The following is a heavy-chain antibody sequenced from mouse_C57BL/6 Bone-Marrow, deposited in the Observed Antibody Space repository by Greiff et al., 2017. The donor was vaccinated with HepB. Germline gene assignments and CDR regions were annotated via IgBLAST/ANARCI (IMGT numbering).Heavy chain of an antibody. CDR1: GYTFTSYW. CDR3: ARAGFDY. Sequence: VQLQQPGAELVMPGASVKLSCKASGYTFTSYWMHWVKQRPGQGLEWIGEIDPSDSYTNYNQKLKGKSTLTVDKSSSTAYMQLSSLTSEDSAVYYCARAGFDYWGQGTTLTVSS. V-gene: IGHV1-69*01. J-gene: IGHJ2*01. CDR2: IDPSDSYT.